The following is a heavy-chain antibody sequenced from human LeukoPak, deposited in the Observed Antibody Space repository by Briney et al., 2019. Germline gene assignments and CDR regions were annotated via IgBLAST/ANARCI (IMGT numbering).Heavy chain of an antibody. Sequence: GSSLRLSCAASTFSFSNHNMNWVRQAPGKGLEWLSYISNSGSAKYYAASVKGRFTISRDNGKNSLYLQMNSLRAEDTAVYYCARMSGSRLPGNWGQGTLVTVSS. V-gene: IGHV3-48*01. CDR2: ISNSGSAK. J-gene: IGHJ4*02. CDR3: ARMSGSRLPGN. CDR1: TFSFSNHN. D-gene: IGHD3-3*01.